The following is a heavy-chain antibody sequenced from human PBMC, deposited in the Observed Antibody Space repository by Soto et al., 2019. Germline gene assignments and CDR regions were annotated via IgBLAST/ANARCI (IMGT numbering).Heavy chain of an antibody. CDR1: GGSFSGYY. J-gene: IGHJ6*03. CDR3: TTDNHSAYYYYYYLDV. D-gene: IGHD1-20*01. V-gene: IGHV4-34*01. CDR2: INHSGST. Sequence: SETLSRTCAVYGGSFSGYYWSWIRQPPGKGLEWIGEINHSGSTNYNPSLKSRVTISVDTSKNQFSLKLSSVTAADTAVYYCTTDNHSAYYYYYYLDVWGKGTTVTVSS.